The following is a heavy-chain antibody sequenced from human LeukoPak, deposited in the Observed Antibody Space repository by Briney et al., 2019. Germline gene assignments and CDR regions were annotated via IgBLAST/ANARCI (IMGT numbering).Heavy chain of an antibody. D-gene: IGHD2-2*02. Sequence: VASVKVSCKASGYTFTSYDINWVRQATGPGLEWMGWMNPNSGNTGYAKKFQGRVTITRDTSISTAFMALSSLRSEDTAVYYCARGGYCSSTSCYMRSPFDPWGQGTLVTVSS. CDR3: ARGGYCSSTSCYMRSPFDP. V-gene: IGHV1-8*03. J-gene: IGHJ5*02. CDR2: MNPNSGNT. CDR1: GYTFTSYD.